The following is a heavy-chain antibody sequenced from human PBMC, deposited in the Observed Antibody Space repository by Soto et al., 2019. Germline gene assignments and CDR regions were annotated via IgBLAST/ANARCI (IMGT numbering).Heavy chain of an antibody. CDR2: IYPGDSDI. D-gene: IGHD2-15*01. Sequence: GESLKISCKGSGYSFTSYWIGWVRQMPGKGLEWMGIIYPGDSDIRYSPSFQGQVTISADKSISTAYLQWSGLKASDTAIYYCARQLPYGGNSYYGMDVWGQGTAVTVSS. CDR1: GYSFTSYW. J-gene: IGHJ6*02. CDR3: ARQLPYGGNSYYGMDV. V-gene: IGHV5-51*01.